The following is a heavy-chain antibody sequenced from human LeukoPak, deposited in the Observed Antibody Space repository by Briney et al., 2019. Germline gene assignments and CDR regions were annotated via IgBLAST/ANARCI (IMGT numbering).Heavy chain of an antibody. CDR3: ARDLPDF. CDR2: IKEDGSEK. CDR1: GFTFSGYW. V-gene: IGHV3-7*01. J-gene: IGHJ4*02. Sequence: GGSLRLSCAASGFTFSGYWMSWVRQAPGKGLEWVANIKEDGSEKHYVDSVKGRFTISRDNAKNSLYLQMNSLRAEDTAVYYCARDLPDFWGQGTLVTVSS.